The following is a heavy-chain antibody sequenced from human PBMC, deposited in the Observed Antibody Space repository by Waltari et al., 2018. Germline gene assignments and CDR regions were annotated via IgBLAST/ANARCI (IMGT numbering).Heavy chain of an antibody. CDR3: AREMKGALYSSGWPYYYYGMDV. D-gene: IGHD6-19*01. V-gene: IGHV3-48*01. CDR1: GLTFSSYS. Sequence: EVQLVESGGGLVQPGGSLRLSCAASGLTFSSYSMHWVRQAHGKGPDWVSYISSSSTIYYADSVKGRFTISRDNAKNSLYLQMNSLRAEDTAVYYCAREMKGALYSSGWPYYYYGMDVWGQGTTVTVSS. J-gene: IGHJ6*02. CDR2: ISSSSTI.